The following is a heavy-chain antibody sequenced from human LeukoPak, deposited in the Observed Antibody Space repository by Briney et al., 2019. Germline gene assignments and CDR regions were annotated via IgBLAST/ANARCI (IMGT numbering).Heavy chain of an antibody. J-gene: IGHJ4*02. D-gene: IGHD4/OR15-4a*01. V-gene: IGHV3-53*01. Sequence: GGSLRLSCTVSGFTVSSNSWSWVRQAPGKGLEWVSFIYSGGNTHYSDSVTGRFTISRDNSKNTLYLQMDSLRAEDTAVYYCARRAGAYSHPYDYWGQGTLVTVSS. CDR3: ARRAGAYSHPYDY. CDR2: IYSGGNT. CDR1: GFTVSSNS.